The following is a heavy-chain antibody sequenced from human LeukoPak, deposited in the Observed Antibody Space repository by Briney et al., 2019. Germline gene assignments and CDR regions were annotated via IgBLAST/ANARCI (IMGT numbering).Heavy chain of an antibody. J-gene: IGHJ2*01. CDR2: IYYSGST. Sequence: SEILSLTCSVSGASINGDDFFWGWIRQPPGKGLEWIGNIYYSGSTYYNPSLERRISISMDASKNQFSLKLNSVTAADTAVYFCARENFYDPRGYFHLRGRGTLVSVSS. CDR1: GASINGDDFF. D-gene: IGHD3-3*01. V-gene: IGHV4-30-4*01. CDR3: ARENFYDPRGYFHL.